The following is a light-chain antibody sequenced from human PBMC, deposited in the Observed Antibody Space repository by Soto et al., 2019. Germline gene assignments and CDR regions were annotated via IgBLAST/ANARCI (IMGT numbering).Light chain of an antibody. CDR1: QDIDKD. CDR3: QQSYTTPRT. CDR2: AAS. Sequence: DIQMTQFSFSLSTSVVDRVTITCGSSQDIDKDLNWSQQEPGKAAKLLVYAASSLQSGVPSRFSGSGSGTDFTLTISSLQQEDVATYYCQQSYTTPRTFGQETTVDIK. V-gene: IGKV1-39*01. J-gene: IGKJ1*01.